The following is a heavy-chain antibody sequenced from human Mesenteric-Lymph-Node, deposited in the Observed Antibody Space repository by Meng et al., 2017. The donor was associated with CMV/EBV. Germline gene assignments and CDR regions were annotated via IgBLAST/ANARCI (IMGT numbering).Heavy chain of an antibody. J-gene: IGHJ4*02. D-gene: IGHD2-2*01. CDR3: ARVPSFVVVVPAAVDY. CDR2: INQYGSEE. CDR1: GFTFGSYW. V-gene: IGHV3-7*01. Sequence: GGSLRLSCEASGFTFGSYWMSWVRQAPGKGLEWVANINQYGSEEYYVDSVKGRFTISRDNAKNSLYLQMNSLRAEDTAVYYCARVPSFVVVVPAAVDYWGQGTLVTVSS.